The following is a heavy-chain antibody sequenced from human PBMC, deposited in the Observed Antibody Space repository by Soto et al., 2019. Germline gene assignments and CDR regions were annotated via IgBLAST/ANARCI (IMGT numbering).Heavy chain of an antibody. J-gene: IGHJ4*02. CDR2: ISAYNGHT. Sequence: QVQLVQSGAEVKKPGASVKLSCKASGYIFSSSGISWVRQAPGQGLEWMGWISAYNGHTNYAQKLQGRVTMTTDTSKSTAYMELRRLTTADPAVYYCARDRRDLLRGPDFDYWGQGTLVTVSS. CDR1: GYIFSSSG. V-gene: IGHV1-18*01. CDR3: ARDRRDLLRGPDFDY. D-gene: IGHD3-10*01.